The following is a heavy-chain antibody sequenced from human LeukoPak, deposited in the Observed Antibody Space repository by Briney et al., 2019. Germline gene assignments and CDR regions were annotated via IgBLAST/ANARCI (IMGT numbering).Heavy chain of an antibody. CDR1: GFTFSNYA. V-gene: IGHV3-30*03. Sequence: GGSLRLSCAASGFTFSNYAMSWVRQAPGKGLEWMAVISYNGINEYYADSVKGRFTISRDNAKNSLYLQMNSLRAEDTAVYYCARGEYGSGSYHIDYWGQGTLVTVSS. D-gene: IGHD3-10*01. CDR3: ARGEYGSGSYHIDY. CDR2: ISYNGINE. J-gene: IGHJ4*02.